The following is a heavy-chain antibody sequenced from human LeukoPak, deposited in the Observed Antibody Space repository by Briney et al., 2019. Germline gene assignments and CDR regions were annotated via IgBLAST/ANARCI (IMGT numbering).Heavy chain of an antibody. J-gene: IGHJ4*02. Sequence: GASVKVSCKASGYTFTGYYMHWVRQAPGQGREWMGWIIPNSGGTNSAQKFQGRATMTRDTSISRAYMELSRLTSDDTAVYYCARSIRGAPRGIDYWGQGTLVTVSS. CDR3: ARSIRGAPRGIDY. CDR1: GYTFTGYY. CDR2: IIPNSGGT. V-gene: IGHV1-2*02. D-gene: IGHD3-10*01.